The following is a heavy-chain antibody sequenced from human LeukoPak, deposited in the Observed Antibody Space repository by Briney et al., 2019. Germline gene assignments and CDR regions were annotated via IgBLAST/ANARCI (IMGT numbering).Heavy chain of an antibody. J-gene: IGHJ4*02. Sequence: ASVKVSCKVSGYTLTELSMHWVRQAPGKGLEWMGGFDPEDGETIYAQKFQGRATMTEDTSTDTAYMELSSLRSEDTAVYYCATVLGPRGYFDYWGQGTLVTVSS. CDR2: FDPEDGET. CDR1: GYTLTELS. CDR3: ATVLGPRGYFDY. D-gene: IGHD1-26*01. V-gene: IGHV1-24*01.